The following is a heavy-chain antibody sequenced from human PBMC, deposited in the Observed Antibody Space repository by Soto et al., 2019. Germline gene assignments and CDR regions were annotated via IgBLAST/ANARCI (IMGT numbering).Heavy chain of an antibody. Sequence: PSETLSLTCAVSGGSISSGGYSWSWIRQPPGKGLEWIGYIYHSGSTNYNPSLKSRVTISVDTSKNQFSLKLTSVTAADMAVYYCARDKITGLFDYWGQGTLVTVSS. D-gene: IGHD2-8*02. J-gene: IGHJ4*02. CDR3: ARDKITGLFDY. CDR1: GGSISSGGYS. V-gene: IGHV4-30-2*01. CDR2: IYHSGST.